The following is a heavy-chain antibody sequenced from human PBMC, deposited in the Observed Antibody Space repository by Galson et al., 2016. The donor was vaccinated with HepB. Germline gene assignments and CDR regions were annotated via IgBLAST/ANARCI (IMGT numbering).Heavy chain of an antibody. Sequence: SETLSLTCTVSGGSITTYDWSWIRQPPGKGLEYLGYGPYSGSSNYNPSLRSRVTISVDTSKSQFSLRLTSVSASDTAVYYCAHDKVLLVDGWAPFDYCGQGILVTVSS. CDR1: GGSITTYD. D-gene: IGHD5-24*01. J-gene: IGHJ4*02. CDR2: GPYSGSS. CDR3: AHDKVLLVDGWAPFDY. V-gene: IGHV4-59*08.